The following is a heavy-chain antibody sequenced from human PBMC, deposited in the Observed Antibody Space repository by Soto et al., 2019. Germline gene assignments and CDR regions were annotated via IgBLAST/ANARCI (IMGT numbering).Heavy chain of an antibody. CDR2: ISYDGSNK. CDR1: GFTFSSYA. CDR3: ARSWQFPFDY. D-gene: IGHD6-13*01. J-gene: IGHJ4*02. Sequence: GGSLRLSCAASGFTFSSYAMHWVRQAPGKGLEWVAVISYDGSNKYYADSVKGRFTISRDNSKNTLYLQMNSLRAEDTAVYYCARSWQFPFDYWGQGTLVTVSS. V-gene: IGHV3-30-3*01.